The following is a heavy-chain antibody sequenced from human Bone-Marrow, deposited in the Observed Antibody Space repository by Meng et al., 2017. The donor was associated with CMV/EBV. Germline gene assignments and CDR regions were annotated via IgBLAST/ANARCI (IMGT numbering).Heavy chain of an antibody. CDR1: GFTFSSYA. CDR2: IYSGGNST. J-gene: IGHJ4*02. Sequence: GGSLRLSCAASGFTFSSYAMSWVRQAPGKGLEWVSVIYSGGNSTYYADSVKGRFTISRDNSKNTLYLQMDSLRAEDTAVYYCAKVLAWGYFDYWGQGTLVTVSS. CDR3: AKVLAWGYFDY. V-gene: IGHV3-23*03. D-gene: IGHD1-26*01.